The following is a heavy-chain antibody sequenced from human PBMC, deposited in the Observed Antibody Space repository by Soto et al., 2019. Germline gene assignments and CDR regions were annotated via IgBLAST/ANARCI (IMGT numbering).Heavy chain of an antibody. J-gene: IGHJ6*02. CDR1: GGTFSSYA. CDR3: ARLKIPPTILGVSSGRYYYYGMDV. CDR2: IIPIFGTA. Sequence: SVQVSCKASGGTFSSYAISWVRQAPGQGLEWMGGIIPIFGTANYAQKFQGRVTITADESTSTAYMELSSLRSEDTAVYYCARLKIPPTILGVSSGRYYYYGMDVWGQ. V-gene: IGHV1-69*13. D-gene: IGHD3-3*01.